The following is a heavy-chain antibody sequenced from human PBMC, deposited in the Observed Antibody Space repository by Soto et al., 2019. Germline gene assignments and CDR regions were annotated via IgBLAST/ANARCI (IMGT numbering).Heavy chain of an antibody. J-gene: IGHJ4*02. CDR3: ASYSDSSGLRRYDY. CDR1: DFILSDAW. V-gene: IGHV3-15*07. D-gene: IGHD3-22*01. Sequence: EVQLEESGGGLIKPGESLTLSCAASDFILSDAWMKWVRQAPGKGLEWVGRIKSKAHGGTTDYAAPLKGRFTILRDDSNNTMYLQTNSLQTEDTAMYYCASYSDSSGLRRYDYWGQGALVTVSS. CDR2: IKSKAHGGTT.